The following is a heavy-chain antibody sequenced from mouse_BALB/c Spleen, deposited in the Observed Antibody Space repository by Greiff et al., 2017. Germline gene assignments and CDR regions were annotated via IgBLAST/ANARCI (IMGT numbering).Heavy chain of an antibody. CDR2: IDTENGDT. V-gene: IGHV14-4*02. J-gene: IGHJ4*01. CDR1: GFNIKDYY. D-gene: IGHD1-1*01. Sequence: EVQLQQSGAELVRSGASVKLSCTASGFNIKDYYMHWVKQRPEQGLEWIGWIDTENGDTEYAPTFQSKVTMTADTSTNPSFLQLSSLTTEDTAVYYCNAEYNVSSYGLDYWGQGTTLTVSS. CDR3: NAEYNVSSYGLDY.